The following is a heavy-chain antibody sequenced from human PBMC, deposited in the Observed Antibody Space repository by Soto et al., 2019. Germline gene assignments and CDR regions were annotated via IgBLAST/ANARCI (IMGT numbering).Heavy chain of an antibody. CDR3: ARAYYYDSSGLDP. CDR1: GYTLTSYD. D-gene: IGHD3-22*01. Sequence: ASVKVSCKASGYTLTSYDMHWVRQAPGQRLEWMGWINAGNGNTKYSQKFQGRVTITRDTSASTAYMELSSLRSEDTAVYYCARAYYYDSSGLDPWGQGTLVTVSS. V-gene: IGHV1-3*01. J-gene: IGHJ5*02. CDR2: INAGNGNT.